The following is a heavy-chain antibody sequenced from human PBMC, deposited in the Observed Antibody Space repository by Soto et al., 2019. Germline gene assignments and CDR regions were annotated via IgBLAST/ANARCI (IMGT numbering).Heavy chain of an antibody. CDR1: GFTVSNNY. CDR2: IYSGGST. D-gene: IGHD3-10*02. Sequence: PGGSLRLSCAASGFTVSNNYMSWVRQAPGKGLEWVSVIYSGGSTYYADSVKGRFTISRDKSKNTLYLQMNSLRAEDTAVYYCAKVQLYIRGVNHNWFYPWGQGTLVTVSS. CDR3: AKVQLYIRGVNHNWFYP. J-gene: IGHJ5*02. V-gene: IGHV3-66*01.